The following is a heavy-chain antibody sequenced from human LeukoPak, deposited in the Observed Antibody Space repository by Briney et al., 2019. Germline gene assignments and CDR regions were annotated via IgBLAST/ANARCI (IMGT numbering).Heavy chain of an antibody. CDR2: INHSRST. V-gene: IGHV4-34*01. J-gene: IGHJ4*02. Sequence: SETLSFTCAVYGGSFSGYYWSWIRQPPGKGLEWIGKINHSRSTYYNPSLNSLATISVDTSRNEFSLKLSPVTAAAAAVYFCAKGGSGCSFDDWGQGTLVTVSS. CDR3: AKGGSGCSFDD. CDR1: GGSFSGYY. D-gene: IGHD6-19*01.